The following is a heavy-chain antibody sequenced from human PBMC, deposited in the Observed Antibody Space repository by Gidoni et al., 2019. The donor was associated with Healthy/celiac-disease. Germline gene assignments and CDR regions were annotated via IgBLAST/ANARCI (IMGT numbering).Heavy chain of an antibody. CDR3: AGGAGHFDY. Sequence: QVQLGQSGAEVKKPGSAVKVSCKASGGTVSSYAISWVRQAPGQGLESMGGILPIFGPANYAQQFQGSVTIPADESPITAYLELSSLTSGASAVYYCAGGAGHFDYWGQGPLVTVSS. J-gene: IGHJ4*02. CDR2: ILPIFGPA. CDR1: GGTVSSYA. V-gene: IGHV1-69*01.